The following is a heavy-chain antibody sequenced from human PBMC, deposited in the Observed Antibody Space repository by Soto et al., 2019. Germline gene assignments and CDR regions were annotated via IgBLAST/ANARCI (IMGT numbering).Heavy chain of an antibody. J-gene: IGHJ4*02. Sequence: ASVKVSCKASGYTFTSYDINWVRQAAGQGLEWMGWMNPNSGNTGYAQKFQGRVTMTRNTSISTAYMELSSLRSEDTAVYYCARVGYYYDSSGYYLSFDYWGQGTLVTVSS. V-gene: IGHV1-8*01. D-gene: IGHD3-22*01. CDR2: MNPNSGNT. CDR3: ARVGYYYDSSGYYLSFDY. CDR1: GYTFTSYD.